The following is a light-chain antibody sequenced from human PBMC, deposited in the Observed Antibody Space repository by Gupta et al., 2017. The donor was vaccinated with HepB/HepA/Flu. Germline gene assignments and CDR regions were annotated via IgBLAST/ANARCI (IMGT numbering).Light chain of an antibody. J-gene: IGLJ3*02. CDR2: EVN. V-gene: IGLV2-11*01. Sequence: SALTPPRSVSGSPGPSVTISCTGTSNDVGAYNYVSWYQQHPGKAPKFIIYEVNERPSGIPDRFSGSKYGNTAALTIAGLQAEDEADYYCCSWAGRGTLGVFGGGTKLTVL. CDR1: SNDVGAYNY. CDR3: CSWAGRGTLGV.